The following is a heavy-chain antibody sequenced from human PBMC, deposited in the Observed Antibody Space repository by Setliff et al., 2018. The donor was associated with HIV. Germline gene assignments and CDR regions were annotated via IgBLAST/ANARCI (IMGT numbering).Heavy chain of an antibody. CDR3: ARGLVDYYDSSGYDY. Sequence: LRLSCVASGFTFSSSSMNWVRQAPGKGLEWVSYISSRSSAIYYADSVKGRFTISRDNARNSLYLQMNSLRAEDTAVYYCARGLVDYYDSSGYDYWGQGTLVTVSS. CDR1: GFTFSSSS. D-gene: IGHD3-22*01. J-gene: IGHJ4*02. CDR2: ISSRSSAI. V-gene: IGHV3-48*01.